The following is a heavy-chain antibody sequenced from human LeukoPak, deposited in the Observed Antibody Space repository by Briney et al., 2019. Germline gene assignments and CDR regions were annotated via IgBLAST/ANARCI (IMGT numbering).Heavy chain of an antibody. CDR1: GYTFTSYY. V-gene: IGHV1-46*01. CDR2: INPSGGST. J-gene: IGHJ5*02. Sequence: ASVKVSCKASGYTFTSYYMHWVRQAPGQGLEWMGIINPSGGSTSYAQKFQGRVTMTRDMSTSTVYMELSSLRSEDTAVYYCAREESCTSCYRGWFDPWGQGTQVTVSS. D-gene: IGHD2-2*01. CDR3: AREESCTSCYRGWFDP.